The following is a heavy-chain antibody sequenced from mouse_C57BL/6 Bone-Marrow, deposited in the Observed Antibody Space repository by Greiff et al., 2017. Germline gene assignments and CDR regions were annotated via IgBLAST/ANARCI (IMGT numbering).Heavy chain of an antibody. J-gene: IGHJ2*01. CDR2: IRNKANGYTT. CDR3: ARSLTGTFFDY. D-gene: IGHD4-1*01. CDR1: GFTFTDYY. Sequence: EVKLQESGGGLVQPGGSLSLSCAASGFTFTDYYMSWVRQPPGKALEWLGFIRNKANGYTTEYSASVKGRFTISRDNSQSILYLQMNALRAADSATYYCARSLTGTFFDYWGQGTTLTVSS. V-gene: IGHV7-3*01.